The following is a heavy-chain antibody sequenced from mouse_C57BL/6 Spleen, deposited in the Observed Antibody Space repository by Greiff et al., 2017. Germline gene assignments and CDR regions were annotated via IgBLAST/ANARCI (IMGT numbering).Heavy chain of an antibody. J-gene: IGHJ3*01. Sequence: EVKVVESGGGLVKPGGSLKLSCAASGFTFSDYGMHWVRQAPEKGLEWVAYISSGSSTIYYADTVKGRFTISRDNAKNTLFLQMTSLRSEDTAMYYCAREEFFAYWGQGTLVTVSA. CDR1: GFTFSDYG. CDR3: AREEFFAY. V-gene: IGHV5-17*01. CDR2: ISSGSSTI.